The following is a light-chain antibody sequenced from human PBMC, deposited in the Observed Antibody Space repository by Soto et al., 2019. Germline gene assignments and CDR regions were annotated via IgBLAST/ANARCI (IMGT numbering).Light chain of an antibody. CDR1: QTVSSGF. J-gene: IGKJ2*01. Sequence: IVLTQSPGTLSLSPGERATLSCRASQTVSSGFLAWYQQKPGQAPRLLIYGASNRATGIPDRFSDSGSGTDFTLTIKRLEPEDFAEYYCQQYGSRPYTFGQGTNLEIK. CDR2: GAS. CDR3: QQYGSRPYT. V-gene: IGKV3-20*01.